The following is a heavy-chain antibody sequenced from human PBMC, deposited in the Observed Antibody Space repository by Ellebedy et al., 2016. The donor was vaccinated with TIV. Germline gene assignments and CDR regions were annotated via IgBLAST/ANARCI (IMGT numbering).Heavy chain of an antibody. CDR3: ARSRGVSY. Sequence: PGGSLRLSCAASGFTFSGSAMHWVRQAPGKGPECVANIKQDGSEKYYVDSVKGRFTISRDNAKNSLYLQMNSLRAEDTAVYFCARSRGVSYWGQGTLVTVSS. D-gene: IGHD2-8*01. J-gene: IGHJ4*02. V-gene: IGHV3-7*03. CDR2: IKQDGSEK. CDR1: GFTFSGSA.